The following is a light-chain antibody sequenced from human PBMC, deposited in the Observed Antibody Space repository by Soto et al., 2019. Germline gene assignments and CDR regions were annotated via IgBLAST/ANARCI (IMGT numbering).Light chain of an antibody. Sequence: EIVLTQSPATLSLSPGERATLSCRASQSVSSYLAWYQQKPGQAPRLLIYDASNRATGIPARFSGSGSGTYFTLTISSLEPEDSAIYDCQQRSNWPPVTFGGGTKVEIK. CDR2: DAS. V-gene: IGKV3-11*01. CDR3: QQRSNWPPVT. J-gene: IGKJ4*01. CDR1: QSVSSY.